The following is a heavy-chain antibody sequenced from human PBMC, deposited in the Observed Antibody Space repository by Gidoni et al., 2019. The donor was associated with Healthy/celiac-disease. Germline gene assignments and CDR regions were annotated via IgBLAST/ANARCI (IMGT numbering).Heavy chain of an antibody. V-gene: IGHV4-59*01. CDR3: ARGLWFGEPLYYYGMDV. Sequence: QVQLQESGPGLVKPSETLSLTCTVSGGSISSSYWSWIRQPPGEGLEWIGYIYYSGSTNYNPSLKSRVTISVDTSKNQFSLKLSSVTAADTAVYYCARGLWFGEPLYYYGMDVWGQGTTVTVSS. CDR1: GGSISSSY. CDR2: IYYSGST. J-gene: IGHJ6*02. D-gene: IGHD3-10*01.